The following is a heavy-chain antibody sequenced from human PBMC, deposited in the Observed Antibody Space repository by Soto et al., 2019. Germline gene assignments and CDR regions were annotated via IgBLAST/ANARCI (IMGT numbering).Heavy chain of an antibody. V-gene: IGHV5-51*01. CDR1: GYSFTSYW. D-gene: IGHD6-13*01. CDR3: ARVQQLVQVYYYYGMDV. Sequence: GESLEISCKGSGYSFTSYWIGWVRQMPGKGLEWMGIIYPGDSDTRYSPSFQGQVTISADKSISTAYLQWSSLKASDTAMYYCARVQQLVQVYYYYGMDVWGQGTKVTVSS. CDR2: IYPGDSDT. J-gene: IGHJ6*02.